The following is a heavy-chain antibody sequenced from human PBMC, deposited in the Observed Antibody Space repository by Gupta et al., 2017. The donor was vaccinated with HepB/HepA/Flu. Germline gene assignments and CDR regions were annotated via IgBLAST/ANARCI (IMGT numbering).Heavy chain of an antibody. D-gene: IGHD5-12*01. CDR2: SSHDGST. CDR3: ARSSSKYRSHDY. Sequence: QVQLQQSGPGLVKPSGTLSPTCAVSGASIISVDWWSWVRQPPGKGLEWIGESSHDGSTNYDPSLKSRVTVSVDKSRNQVSLKLTSVTAADTAVYFCARSSSKYRSHDYWGQGTLVTVSS. CDR1: GASIISVDW. J-gene: IGHJ4*02. V-gene: IGHV4-4*02.